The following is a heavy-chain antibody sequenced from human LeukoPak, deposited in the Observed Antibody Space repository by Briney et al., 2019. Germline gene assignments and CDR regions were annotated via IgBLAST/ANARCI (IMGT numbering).Heavy chain of an antibody. CDR2: ISSSGSTI. D-gene: IGHD6-13*01. J-gene: IGHJ4*02. CDR3: ARGSIAAAGTGFDY. Sequence: PGGSLRLSCAASGFTFSRYEMNWVRQAPGKGLEWVSYISSSGSTIYYADSVKGRFTISRDNAKNSLYLQMNSLRAEDTAVYYCARGSIAAAGTGFDYWGQGTLVTVSS. CDR1: GFTFSRYE. V-gene: IGHV3-48*03.